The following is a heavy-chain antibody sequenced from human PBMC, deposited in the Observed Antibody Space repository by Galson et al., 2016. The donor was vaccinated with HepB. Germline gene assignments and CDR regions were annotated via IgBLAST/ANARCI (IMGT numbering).Heavy chain of an antibody. V-gene: IGHV3-7*04. CDR3: ARGLVAATAVLTY. D-gene: IGHD2-21*02. CDR1: GFTFSNYW. CDR2: IKHDGSEI. J-gene: IGHJ4*02. Sequence: SLRLSCAASGFTFSNYWMNWVRQAPGKGLEWVANIKHDGSEIYHVDSVRGRFTISRDNAKNSLYLQMHRLRAEDTAVYFCARGLVAATAVLTYWGQGTLVTVSS.